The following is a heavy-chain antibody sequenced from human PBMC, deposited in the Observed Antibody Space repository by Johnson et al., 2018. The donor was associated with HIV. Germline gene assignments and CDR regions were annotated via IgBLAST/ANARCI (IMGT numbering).Heavy chain of an antibody. CDR1: GVIFSSYG. J-gene: IGHJ3*02. D-gene: IGHD5-18*01. CDR3: AKDRTIHDAFDI. V-gene: IGHV3-33*06. Sequence: QVQLVESGGGVVQPGRSLRLSCAASGVIFSSYGMHWVRQAPGKGLEWVALIWNDGSDKYYADSVKGRFTISRDNSRNTLYLQMNSLRAEETAVYYCAKDRTIHDAFDIWGQGTMVTVSS. CDR2: IWNDGSDK.